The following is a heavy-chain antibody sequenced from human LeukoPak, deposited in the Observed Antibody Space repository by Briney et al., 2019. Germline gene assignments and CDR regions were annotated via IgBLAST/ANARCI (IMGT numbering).Heavy chain of an antibody. CDR1: GYSFTSYW. CDR2: IYPGDSDT. J-gene: IGHJ4*02. D-gene: IGHD3-10*01. CDR3: ARALLWFGELLWAYYFDY. Sequence: GESLKISCKGSGYSFTSYWIGWVRQMPGKGLEWMGIIYPGDSDTRYSPSFQGQVTISADKSISTAYLQWSSLKASDTVMYYCARALLWFGELLWAYYFDYWGQGTLVTVSS. V-gene: IGHV5-51*01.